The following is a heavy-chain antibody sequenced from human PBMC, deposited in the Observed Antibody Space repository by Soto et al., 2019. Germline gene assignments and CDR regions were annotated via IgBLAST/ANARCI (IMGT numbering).Heavy chain of an antibody. D-gene: IGHD4-17*01. CDR2: ISYDGSNK. J-gene: IGHJ5*02. V-gene: IGHV3-30-3*01. Sequence: PGGSLRLSCAASGFTFSSYAIHWVRQAPGKGLEWVAVISYDGSNKYYADSVKGRFTISRDNSKNTLYLQMNSLRAEDTAVYYCARDPYYGDHLFGLKINWFDPWGQGTLVTVSS. CDR1: GFTFSSYA. CDR3: ARDPYYGDHLFGLKINWFDP.